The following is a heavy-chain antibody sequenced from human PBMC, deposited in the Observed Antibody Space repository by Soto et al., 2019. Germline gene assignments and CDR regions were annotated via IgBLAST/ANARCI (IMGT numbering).Heavy chain of an antibody. CDR1: GGSISSSNW. D-gene: IGHD3-3*01. CDR3: ARRDFGVAFNWFDP. V-gene: IGHV4-4*02. Sequence: SETLSLTCAVSGGSISSSNWWSWVRQPPGKGLEWIGEIYHSGSTNYNPSLKSRVTISVDKSKNQFSLKLSSVTAADTAVYYCARRDFGVAFNWFDPWGQGTLVTVSS. CDR2: IYHSGST. J-gene: IGHJ5*02.